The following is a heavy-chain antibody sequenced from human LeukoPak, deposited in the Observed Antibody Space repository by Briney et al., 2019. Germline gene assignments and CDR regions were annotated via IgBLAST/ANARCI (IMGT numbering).Heavy chain of an antibody. Sequence: SETLSLTCAVYGGSFSGYYWSWIRQPPGKALEWIGEINHSGSTNYNPSLKSRVTISVDTSKNQFSLKLSSVTAADTAVYCCARGWVVTPNYFDYWGQGTLVIVSS. V-gene: IGHV4-34*01. CDR2: INHSGST. CDR1: GGSFSGYY. J-gene: IGHJ4*02. D-gene: IGHD3-10*01. CDR3: ARGWVVTPNYFDY.